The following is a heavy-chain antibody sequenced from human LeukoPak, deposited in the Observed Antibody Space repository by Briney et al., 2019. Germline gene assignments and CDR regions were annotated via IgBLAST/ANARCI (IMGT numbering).Heavy chain of an antibody. Sequence: SETLSLTCAVYGGPFSGYYWSWIRQPPGKGLEWIGEINHSGSTNYNPSLKSRVTISVDTSKNQFSLELNSVTAADTALYFCTTLYYYDTTGYYWRGFDYWGQGALVTVSS. CDR3: TTLYYYDTTGYYWRGFDY. V-gene: IGHV4-34*01. CDR1: GGPFSGYY. D-gene: IGHD3-22*01. J-gene: IGHJ4*02. CDR2: INHSGST.